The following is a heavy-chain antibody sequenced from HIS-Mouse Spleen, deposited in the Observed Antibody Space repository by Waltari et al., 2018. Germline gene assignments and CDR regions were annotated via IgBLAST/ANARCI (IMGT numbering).Heavy chain of an antibody. J-gene: IGHJ4*02. CDR2: IYWDDDK. V-gene: IGHV2-5*02. CDR1: GFSLSTSGVG. Sequence: QITLKESGPTLVKPTQTLTLTCTFSGFSLSTSGVGVGWIRQPPGKALEWLALIYWDDDKRYSPSLKSSLTITKDTSKSQVVLTMTNIDPVDTATYYCAHSPPPPYSSSSNCDYWGQGTLVTVSS. CDR3: AHSPPPPYSSSSNCDY. D-gene: IGHD6-6*01.